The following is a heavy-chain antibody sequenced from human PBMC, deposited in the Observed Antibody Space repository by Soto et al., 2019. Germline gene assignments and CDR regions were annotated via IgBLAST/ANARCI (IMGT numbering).Heavy chain of an antibody. Sequence: QVQLVQSGAEVKRPGASVKVSCKASGYIFTNYGISWVRQAPGQGLEWMGWISGYNGNTNYAQKFQGRVTMTTDTSTTTAYMALRSLQCDDRAVFYCARGRYSSGGLDVWGQGTTVTVSS. CDR1: GYIFTNYG. CDR2: ISGYNGNT. D-gene: IGHD3-9*01. CDR3: ARGRYSSGGLDV. J-gene: IGHJ6*02. V-gene: IGHV1-18*01.